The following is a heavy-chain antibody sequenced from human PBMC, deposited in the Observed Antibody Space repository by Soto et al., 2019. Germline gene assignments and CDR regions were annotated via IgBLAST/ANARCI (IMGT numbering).Heavy chain of an antibody. CDR3: AREAGYNKRLGQQLPDC. J-gene: IGHJ4*02. V-gene: IGHV3-33*01. D-gene: IGHD6-13*01. Sequence: PGGSLRLSCAASGFTFREYGMHWVRQPPGKGLEWVAGIWHDGINKYYADSVKGRFTISRDNFKNTLYLHMNNLRAEDTALYYCAREAGYNKRLGQQLPDCWGQGTLVTVPS. CDR2: IWHDGINK. CDR1: GFTFREYG.